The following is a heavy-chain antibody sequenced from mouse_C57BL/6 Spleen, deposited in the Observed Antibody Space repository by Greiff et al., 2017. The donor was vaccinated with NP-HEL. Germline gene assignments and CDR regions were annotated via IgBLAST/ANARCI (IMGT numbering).Heavy chain of an antibody. Sequence: EVQVLESGAGLVQPGGSLSLSCAASGYTFTDYYMSWVRQPPGKALEWLGFIRTKANGSNTEYSVYVKGRFTISRDNSQSIIYLQMNALRAEDSATYYCARYPGYDYDYAMDDWGQGTSVTVSS. J-gene: IGHJ4*01. CDR3: ARYPGYDYDYAMDD. V-gene: IGHV7-3*01. D-gene: IGHD2-4*01. CDR1: GYTFTDYY. CDR2: IRTKANGSNT.